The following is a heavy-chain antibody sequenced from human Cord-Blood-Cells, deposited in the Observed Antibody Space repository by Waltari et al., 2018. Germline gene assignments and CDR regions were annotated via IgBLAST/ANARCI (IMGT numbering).Heavy chain of an antibody. V-gene: IGHV4-34*01. CDR1: GGSFSGHR. CDR3: ARAWTVVTAFDI. Sequence: QVQLQQWGAGLLTPSETLSLTCPVYGGSFSGHRWRWLRQPPGKGLEWIGEINHSGSTNYNPSLKSRVTISVDTSKNQFSLKLSSVTAADTAVYYCARAWTVVTAFDIWGQGTMVTVSS. CDR2: INHSGST. D-gene: IGHD2-15*01. J-gene: IGHJ3*02.